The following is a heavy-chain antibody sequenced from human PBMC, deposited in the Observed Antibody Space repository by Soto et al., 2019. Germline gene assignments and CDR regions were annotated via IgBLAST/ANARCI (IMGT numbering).Heavy chain of an antibody. J-gene: IGHJ6*02. CDR1: GYTFTSYA. D-gene: IGHD6-25*01. Sequence: ASVKVSCKASGYTFTSYAMHWVRQAPGQRLEWMGWINAGNGNTKYSQKFQGRVTITRDTSASTAYMELNSLRAEDTAVYYCARGVRLQSNYYYYGMDVWGQGTTVTVSS. V-gene: IGHV1-3*01. CDR3: ARGVRLQSNYYYYGMDV. CDR2: INAGNGNT.